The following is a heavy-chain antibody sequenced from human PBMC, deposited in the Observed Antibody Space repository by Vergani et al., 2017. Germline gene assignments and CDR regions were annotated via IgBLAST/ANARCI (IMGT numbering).Heavy chain of an antibody. CDR2: MNPNSGNT. CDR3: ARAGRYYYDSSGYYGATDAFDI. D-gene: IGHD3-22*01. Sequence: QVQLVQSGAEVKKPGASVKVSCKASGYTFTSYDINWVRQATGQGLEWMGWMNPNSGNTGYAQKFQGRVTMTRNTSRSTAYMELSSLRSEDTAVYYCARAGRYYYDSSGYYGATDAFDIWGQGTMVTVSS. V-gene: IGHV1-8*01. CDR1: GYTFTSYD. J-gene: IGHJ3*02.